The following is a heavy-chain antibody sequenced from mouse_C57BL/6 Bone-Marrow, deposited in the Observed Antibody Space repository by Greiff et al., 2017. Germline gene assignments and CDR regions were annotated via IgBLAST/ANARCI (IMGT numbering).Heavy chain of an antibody. CDR1: GYSFTDYN. J-gene: IGHJ4*01. CDR3: ARGYDYDYAMDY. Sequence: EVQLQQSGPELVKPGASVKISCKASGYSFTDYNMNWVKQSNGKSLEWIGVINPNNGTTIYNQKFKGKATLTVDQSSSTTYMQLNSLTSEYSAVYYYARGYDYDYAMDYWCQGPSVTVSS. CDR2: INPNNGTT. V-gene: IGHV1-39*01. D-gene: IGHD2-4*01.